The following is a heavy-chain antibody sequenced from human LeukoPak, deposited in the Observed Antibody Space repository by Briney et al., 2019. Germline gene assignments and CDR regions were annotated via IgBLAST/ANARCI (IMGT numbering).Heavy chain of an antibody. Sequence: GGSLRLSCAASGFTFSSYAMHWVRQAPGKGLEWVAVISYDGSNKYYADSVKGRFTISRDNSKNTLYLQMNSLRAEDTAVYYCARVPIQLWPVDYWGQGTLVTVSS. V-gene: IGHV3-30-3*01. J-gene: IGHJ4*02. CDR3: ARVPIQLWPVDY. CDR1: GFTFSSYA. D-gene: IGHD5-18*01. CDR2: ISYDGSNK.